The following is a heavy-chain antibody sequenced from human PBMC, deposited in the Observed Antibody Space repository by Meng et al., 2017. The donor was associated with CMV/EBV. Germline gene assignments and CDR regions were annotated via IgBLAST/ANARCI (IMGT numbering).Heavy chain of an antibody. V-gene: IGHV3-21*01. CDR2: ISSSNSYI. J-gene: IGHJ4*02. CDR3: ARDLLGYCSSTSCPPY. CDR1: GFTFSSYS. Sequence: GESLKISCAASGFTFSSYSMNWVRQAPGKGLEWVSSISSSNSYIYYADSVKGRFTISRDNAKNSLYLQMNSLRAEDTAVYYCARDLLGYCSSTSCPPYWGQGTLVTVSS. D-gene: IGHD2-2*01.